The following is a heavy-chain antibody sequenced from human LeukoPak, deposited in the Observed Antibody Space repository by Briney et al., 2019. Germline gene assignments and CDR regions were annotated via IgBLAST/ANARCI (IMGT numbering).Heavy chain of an antibody. CDR3: AKDLYVGP. D-gene: IGHD3-16*01. CDR1: GFTFSSYG. V-gene: IGHV3-30*18. CDR2: ISYDGSNK. Sequence: GGSLRLSCAASGFTFSSYGMHWVRQAPGKGLEWVAVISYDGSNKYYADSVKGRFTISRDNSKNSLYLQMNSLRAEDTAVYYWAKDLYVGPWGQGTLVTVSS. J-gene: IGHJ5*02.